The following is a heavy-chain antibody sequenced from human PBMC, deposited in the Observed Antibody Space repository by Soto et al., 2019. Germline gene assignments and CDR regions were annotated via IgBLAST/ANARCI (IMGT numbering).Heavy chain of an antibody. CDR2: ISYDGSNK. CDR1: GFTFSSYG. Sequence: QVQLVESGGGVVQPGRSLRLSCAASGFTFSSYGMHWVRQAPGKGLEWVAVISYDGSNKYYADSVKGRFTISRDNSKNTLYLQMNSLIAEDTAVYYSAKVSRGDSSGYYHTLYYYGMDVWGQGTTVTVSS. J-gene: IGHJ6*02. D-gene: IGHD3-22*01. V-gene: IGHV3-30*18. CDR3: AKVSRGDSSGYYHTLYYYGMDV.